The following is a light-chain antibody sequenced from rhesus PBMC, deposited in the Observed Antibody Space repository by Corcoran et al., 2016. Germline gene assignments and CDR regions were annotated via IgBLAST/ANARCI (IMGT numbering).Light chain of an antibody. CDR3: QQYDDLPYS. V-gene: IGKV1-19*01. Sequence: DIQMTQSPSSLSASVGDKVTINCHASQGISRWVAWYQQKPGKAPKPLIKYASSLQSGVQSRLSGSGSGTDYTLTISSLPPEDFSTSFCQQYDDLPYSFGHGSKVEIK. CDR2: YAS. J-gene: IGKJ2*01. CDR1: QGISRW.